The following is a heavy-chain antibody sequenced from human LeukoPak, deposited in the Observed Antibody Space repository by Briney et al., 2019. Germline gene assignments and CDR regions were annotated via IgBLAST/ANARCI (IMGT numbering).Heavy chain of an antibody. CDR1: GFTFSTYW. Sequence: GGSLRLSCAASGFTFSTYWMHWVRQAPGKGLVWVSRINSDGSSTSYADSVKGRFTVSRDNAKNTLYLQMNSLRAEDTAVYYCARGRPYYYGSGSDYWGQGTLVTVSS. V-gene: IGHV3-74*01. CDR3: ARGRPYYYGSGSDY. D-gene: IGHD3-10*01. J-gene: IGHJ4*02. CDR2: INSDGSST.